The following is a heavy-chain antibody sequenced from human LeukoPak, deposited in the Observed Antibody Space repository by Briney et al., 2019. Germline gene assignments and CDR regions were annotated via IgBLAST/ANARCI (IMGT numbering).Heavy chain of an antibody. D-gene: IGHD3-16*02. J-gene: IGHJ4*02. V-gene: IGHV3-23*01. CDR1: GFRFTKYA. Sequence: GGSLRLSCAASGFRFTKYAMSWVRQAPGKGLEWVSGMSSSGDSTDYADSVKGRFTISRDNSKNTLYLQMDSLRVEDTAVFYCAKVSFDGGVIPYFDAWCQGTVVTVSS. CDR3: AKVSFDGGVIPYFDA. CDR2: MSSSGDST.